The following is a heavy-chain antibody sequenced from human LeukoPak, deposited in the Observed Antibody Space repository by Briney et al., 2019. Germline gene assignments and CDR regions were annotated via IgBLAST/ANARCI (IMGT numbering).Heavy chain of an antibody. CDR3: ARGPAPAATYNWFDP. Sequence: GASVKVSCKASGYTFTSYDINWVRQATGQGLEWMGWMNPNSGNTGYAQKFQGRVTMTRNTSISTAYMELSSLRSEDTAVYYCARGPAPAATYNWFDPWGQGTLVTVSS. CDR1: GYTFTSYD. CDR2: MNPNSGNT. D-gene: IGHD2-2*01. J-gene: IGHJ5*02. V-gene: IGHV1-8*01.